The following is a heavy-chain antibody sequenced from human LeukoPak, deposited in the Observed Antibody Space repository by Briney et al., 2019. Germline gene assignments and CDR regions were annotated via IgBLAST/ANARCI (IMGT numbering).Heavy chain of an antibody. CDR3: ARGPFSRTSGWYDYYYGMDV. J-gene: IGHJ6*02. CDR1: GFTFSNYA. D-gene: IGHD6-19*01. CDR2: INHSGST. Sequence: GSLRLSCAASGFTFSNYAMSWVRQAAGKGLEWIGEINHSGSTNYNPSLKSRVTISVDTSKNQFSLKLSSVTAADTAVYYCARGPFSRTSGWYDYYYGMDVWGQGTTVTVSS. V-gene: IGHV4-34*01.